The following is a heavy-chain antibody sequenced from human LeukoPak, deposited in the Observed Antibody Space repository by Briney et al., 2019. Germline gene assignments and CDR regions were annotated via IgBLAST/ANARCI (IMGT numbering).Heavy chain of an antibody. CDR3: ARAVRAAAGTGYYYGMDV. V-gene: IGHV1-8*01. J-gene: IGHJ6*02. CDR1: GYAFTSYD. D-gene: IGHD6-13*01. CDR2: MNPNSGNT. Sequence: GASVKVSCKASGYAFTSYDINWVRQAPGQGLEWMGWMNPNSGNTGYAQKFQGRVTMTRNTSIRTAYMELSSLRSEDTAVYYCARAVRAAAGTGYYYGMDVWGQGTTVTVSS.